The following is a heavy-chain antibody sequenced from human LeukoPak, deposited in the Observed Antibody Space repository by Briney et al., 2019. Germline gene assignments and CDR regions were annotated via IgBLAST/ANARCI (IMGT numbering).Heavy chain of an antibody. Sequence: SETLSLTCAVSGGSISNYYWIWIRQPPGKGLEWIGYIYYSGSTNYNPSLKSRVTISVDTFKNQFSLKVTSVTAADTAVYYCARVGEYSGYMDVWGKGTTVSVSS. D-gene: IGHD1-26*01. J-gene: IGHJ6*03. CDR3: ARVGEYSGYMDV. CDR1: GGSISNYY. CDR2: IYYSGST. V-gene: IGHV4-59*01.